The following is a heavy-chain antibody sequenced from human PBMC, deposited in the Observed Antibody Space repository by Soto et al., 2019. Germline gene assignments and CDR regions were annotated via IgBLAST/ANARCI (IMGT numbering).Heavy chain of an antibody. CDR2: IKQDGSEK. D-gene: IGHD6-13*01. CDR1: GFTFSSYW. V-gene: IGHV3-7*03. CDR3: ARERGAAAPFDY. J-gene: IGHJ4*02. Sequence: GGSLRLSCAASGFTFSSYWMSWVRQAPGKGLEWEANIKQDGSEKYYVDYVKGRFTISRDNAKNSLYLQMNSLRAEDTAVYYCARERGAAAPFDYWGKGTLVTVSS.